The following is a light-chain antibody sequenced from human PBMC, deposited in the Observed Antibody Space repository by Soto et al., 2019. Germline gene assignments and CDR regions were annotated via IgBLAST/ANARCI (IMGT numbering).Light chain of an antibody. Sequence: QSVLTQPPSASGSPGQSVTISCTGTSSDVGGYNFVSWYQQHPGKAPKLIIYEVTKRPSGAPDRFSGSKSGNTASLTVSGLQAEDEADYYCSSYSGTNNYVFGTGTKLTVL. CDR1: SSDVGGYNF. V-gene: IGLV2-8*01. CDR2: EVT. J-gene: IGLJ1*01. CDR3: SSYSGTNNYV.